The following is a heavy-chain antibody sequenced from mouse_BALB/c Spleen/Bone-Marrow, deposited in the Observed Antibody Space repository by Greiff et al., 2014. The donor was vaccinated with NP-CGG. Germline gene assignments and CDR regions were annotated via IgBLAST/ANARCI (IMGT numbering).Heavy chain of an antibody. CDR2: IDPENGDT. D-gene: IGHD2-4*01. CDR1: GFNIKDFY. Sequence: VQLQQPGAELVRSGASVKLSCPASGFNIKDFYIYWVQQRPAQGLEWIGWIDPENGDTDYDPKFQGKATMTADTSSNTAYLQLSSLASEDTAVYYCNALYYDSDFDYWGQGTTLTVSS. V-gene: IGHV14-4*02. J-gene: IGHJ2*01. CDR3: NALYYDSDFDY.